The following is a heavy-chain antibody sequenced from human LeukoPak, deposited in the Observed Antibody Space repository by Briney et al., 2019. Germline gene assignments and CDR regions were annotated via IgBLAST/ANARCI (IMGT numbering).Heavy chain of an antibody. Sequence: GGSLRLSCAASGFTFSTYTMNWVRQAPGKGPEWVSSISKSSNYIFYADSVQGRFTISRDNAKNSLYLQMNSLRAEDTAVYYCARDPGSDYYGEDFDYWGQGTLVTVSS. D-gene: IGHD2-21*02. CDR3: ARDPGSDYYGEDFDY. V-gene: IGHV3-21*01. CDR2: ISKSSNYI. J-gene: IGHJ4*02. CDR1: GFTFSTYT.